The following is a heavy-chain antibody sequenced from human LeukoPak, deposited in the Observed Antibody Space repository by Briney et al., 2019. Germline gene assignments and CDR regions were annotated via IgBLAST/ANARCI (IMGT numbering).Heavy chain of an antibody. Sequence: PSETLSLTCAVYGGSFSGDDWSWIRQPPGKGLEWIGEINHSGRTNYNPSLKSRVTISVDSSKTQFSLKLSSVTAADTAVYYCARGLTGSIVVVPAAIAGNWFDTWGQGTLVTVSS. CDR3: ARGLTGSIVVVPAAIAGNWFDT. CDR1: GGSFSGDD. V-gene: IGHV4-34*01. CDR2: INHSGRT. J-gene: IGHJ5*02. D-gene: IGHD2-2*01.